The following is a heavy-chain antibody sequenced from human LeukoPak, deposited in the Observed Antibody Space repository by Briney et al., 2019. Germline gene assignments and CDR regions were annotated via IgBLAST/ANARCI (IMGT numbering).Heavy chain of an antibody. Sequence: SETLSLTCTVSGGSISSYYWSWIRQPPGQGLEWIGYMYYSGTIKYNPSLKSRVTIPVDTSKNQFSLKLSSVTAADTAMYYCARAWATDYFDYWGQGTLVTVSS. CDR2: MYYSGTI. CDR1: GGSISSYY. CDR3: ARAWATDYFDY. V-gene: IGHV4-59*01. J-gene: IGHJ4*02.